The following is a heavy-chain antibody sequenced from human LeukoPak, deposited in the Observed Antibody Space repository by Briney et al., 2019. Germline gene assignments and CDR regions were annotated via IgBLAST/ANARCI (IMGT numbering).Heavy chain of an antibody. CDR1: GFTFSSYG. Sequence: GGSLRLSCAASGFTFSSYGMHWVRQAPGKGLEWVAVIWYDGSNKYYADSVKGRFTISRDNSKNTLYLQMNSLRAEDTAVYYCAKPPDYYGSDYWGQGTLVTVSS. CDR3: AKPPDYYGSDY. CDR2: IWYDGSNK. J-gene: IGHJ4*02. D-gene: IGHD3-10*01. V-gene: IGHV3-33*06.